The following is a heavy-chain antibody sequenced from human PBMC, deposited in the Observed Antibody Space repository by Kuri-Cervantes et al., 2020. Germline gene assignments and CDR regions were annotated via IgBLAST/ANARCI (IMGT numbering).Heavy chain of an antibody. CDR1: GFTFSSYG. Sequence: GGSLRLSCAASGFTFSSYGMHWVRQAPGKGLEWVAVIWYDGSNKYYADSLKGRFTISRDNAKNSLYMQMNSLRAQDTAVYYCARWLTGAGYYFDYWGQGTLVTVSS. J-gene: IGHJ4*02. CDR3: ARWLTGAGYYFDY. D-gene: IGHD1-14*01. V-gene: IGHV3-33*08. CDR2: IWYDGSNK.